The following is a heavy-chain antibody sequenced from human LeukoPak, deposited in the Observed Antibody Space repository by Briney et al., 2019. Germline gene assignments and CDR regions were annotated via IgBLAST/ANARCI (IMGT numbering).Heavy chain of an antibody. CDR3: ARYEWELLLDY. CDR2: ISAYNGNT. J-gene: IGHJ4*02. D-gene: IGHD1-26*01. Sequence: ASVKVSCKVSGGSFSSYAISWVRQAPGQGLEWMGWISAYNGNTNYAQKLQGRVTMTTDTSTSTAYMELRSLRSDDTAVYYCARYEWELLLDYWGQGTLVTVSS. CDR1: GGSFSSYA. V-gene: IGHV1-18*01.